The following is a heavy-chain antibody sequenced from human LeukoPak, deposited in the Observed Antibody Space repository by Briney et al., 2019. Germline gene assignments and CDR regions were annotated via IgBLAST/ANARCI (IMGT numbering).Heavy chain of an antibody. V-gene: IGHV4-59*12. CDR3: ARDTYGSGKDNWFDP. Sequence: SETLSLTCTVSGGSISSYYWSWIRQPPGKGLEWIGYIYYSGSTNYNPSLKSRVTISVDTSKNQFSLKLSSVTAADTAVYYCARDTYGSGKDNWFDPWGQGTLVTVSS. D-gene: IGHD3-10*01. CDR2: IYYSGST. CDR1: GGSISSYY. J-gene: IGHJ5*02.